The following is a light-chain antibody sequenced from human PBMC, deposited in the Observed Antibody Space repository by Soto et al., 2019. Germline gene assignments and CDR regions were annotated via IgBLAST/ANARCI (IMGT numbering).Light chain of an antibody. Sequence: QSALTQPASVSGSPGQSITISCTGTSSDVGTYNYVSWYQHRPGKAPKLMIYDVSYRPSGVSYRFSGSKSANTASLTISGLQAEEEADYYCSSYTTSNTLVFGGGTKLTVL. CDR2: DVS. J-gene: IGLJ3*02. CDR1: SSDVGTYNY. V-gene: IGLV2-14*01. CDR3: SSYTTSNTLV.